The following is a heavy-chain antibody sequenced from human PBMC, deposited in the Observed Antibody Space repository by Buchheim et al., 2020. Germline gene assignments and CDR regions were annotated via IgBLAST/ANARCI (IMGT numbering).Heavy chain of an antibody. CDR2: IYYSGTT. V-gene: IGHV4-31*03. CDR3: ARDHSGTWD. J-gene: IGHJ4*02. D-gene: IGHD6-13*01. CDR1: GGSISSPTHY. Sequence: QVQLQESGPGLVKPSQTLSLTCTVSGGSISSPTHYWTWIRQLPGKGLEWMGYIYYSGTTYYSPSLKSRVTMSVDTSKNQFSLRLDSVTAADTAVYYCARDHSGTWDWGQGTL.